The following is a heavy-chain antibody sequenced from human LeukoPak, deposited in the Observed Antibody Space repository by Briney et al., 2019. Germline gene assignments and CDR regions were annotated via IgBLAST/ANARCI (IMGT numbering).Heavy chain of an antibody. V-gene: IGHV1-69*13. Sequence: GASVKVSCKASGYTFTSYGISWVRQAPGQGLEWMGGIIPIFGTANYAQKFQGRVTITADESTSTAYMELSSLRSEDTAVYYCARGVDSSGYYGYWGQGTLVTVSS. CDR2: IIPIFGTA. CDR3: ARGVDSSGYYGY. CDR1: GYTFTSYG. D-gene: IGHD3-22*01. J-gene: IGHJ4*02.